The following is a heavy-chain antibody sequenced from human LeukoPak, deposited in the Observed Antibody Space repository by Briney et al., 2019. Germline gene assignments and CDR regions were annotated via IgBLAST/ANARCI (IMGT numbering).Heavy chain of an antibody. CDR1: GFTFSGSA. J-gene: IGHJ4*02. D-gene: IGHD5-12*01. Sequence: GRSLKLSCAASGFTFSGSALHWVRQASGKGLEWVGRIRSKANSYATAYAASVKGRFTISRDDPKNTAYLQMNSLKTGDTAIYYCTSSSYYGGYPGYWGQGTLVTVSS. V-gene: IGHV3-73*01. CDR3: TSSSYYGGYPGY. CDR2: IRSKANSYAT.